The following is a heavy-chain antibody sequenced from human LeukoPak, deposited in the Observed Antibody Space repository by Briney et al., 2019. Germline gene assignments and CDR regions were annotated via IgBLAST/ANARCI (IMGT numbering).Heavy chain of an antibody. V-gene: IGHV3-23*01. J-gene: IGHJ4*02. CDR2: ISGSGGST. D-gene: IGHD3-22*01. CDR3: AKALGHYDSSGNPPDY. Sequence: GGSLRLSCAASGFTFSSYAMSWVSQAPGKGLEWVSAISGSGGSTYYADSVKGRFTISRDNSKNTLYLQMNSLRAEDTAVYYCAKALGHYDSSGNPPDYWGQGTLVTVSS. CDR1: GFTFSSYA.